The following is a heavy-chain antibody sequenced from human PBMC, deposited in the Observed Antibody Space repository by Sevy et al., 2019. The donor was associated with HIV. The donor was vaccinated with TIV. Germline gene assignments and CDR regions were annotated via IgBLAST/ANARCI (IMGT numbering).Heavy chain of an antibody. Sequence: GGSLRLSCAASEFTFSNFWMSWVRQAPGKGLEWVATIKQDGSEKYYVDSVRGRFTISRDNAKNSLFLQLNSLRAEDTAVYDCARGQGLFLRFYFDAWGQGALVTVSS. J-gene: IGHJ4*02. CDR3: ARGQGLFLRFYFDA. V-gene: IGHV3-7*01. CDR2: IKQDGSEK. CDR1: EFTFSNFW.